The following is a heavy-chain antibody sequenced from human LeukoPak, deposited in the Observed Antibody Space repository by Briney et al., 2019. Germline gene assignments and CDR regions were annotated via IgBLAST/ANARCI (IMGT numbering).Heavy chain of an antibody. Sequence: GGSLRLSCAASGFTFSNYWMSWVRQAPGKGLDWVANIKQDGSEKYYVDSVKGRFTVSRDNAKNSLYLQMNNLRAEDTSVYYCARDYRSSSGRSIDYWGQGTLVTVSS. CDR2: IKQDGSEK. CDR3: ARDYRSSSGRSIDY. D-gene: IGHD6-6*01. V-gene: IGHV3-7*01. CDR1: GFTFSNYW. J-gene: IGHJ4*02.